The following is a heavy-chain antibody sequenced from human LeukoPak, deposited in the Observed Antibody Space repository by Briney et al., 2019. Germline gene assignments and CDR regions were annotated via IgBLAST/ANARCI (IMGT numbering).Heavy chain of an antibody. CDR1: GFTFSMYS. D-gene: IGHD6-19*01. Sequence: GGSLRLSCAASGFTFSMYSMAWVRQAPGKGLEWVSVINDRGGYIQDAGSVKGRFTISRDNYQNTLFLQMNSLRAEDTAVYYCVRERDRGIDVADDFDYWGQGTLVTVSS. CDR2: INDRGGYI. V-gene: IGHV3-23*01. J-gene: IGHJ4*02. CDR3: VRERDRGIDVADDFDY.